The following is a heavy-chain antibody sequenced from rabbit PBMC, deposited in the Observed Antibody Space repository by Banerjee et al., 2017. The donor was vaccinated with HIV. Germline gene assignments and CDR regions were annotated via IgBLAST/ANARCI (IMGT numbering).Heavy chain of an antibody. CDR2: INTSSGNT. J-gene: IGHJ4*01. CDR1: GFSFTNKYV. D-gene: IGHD4-1*01. Sequence: QSLEESGGGLVKPGGSLTLTCTASGFSFTNKYVMCWVRQAPGKGLEWIACINTSSGNTVYASWAKGRFTISKTSSTTVTLQMTSLTAADTATYFCARYSSGWDYFDLWGPGTLVTVS. CDR3: ARYSSGWDYFDL. V-gene: IGHV1S40*01.